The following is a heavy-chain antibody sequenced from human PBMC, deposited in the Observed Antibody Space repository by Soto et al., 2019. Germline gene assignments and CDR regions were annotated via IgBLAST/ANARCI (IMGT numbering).Heavy chain of an antibody. CDR1: GFTFSSYA. CDR3: VKDDRILGRRYFDL. V-gene: IGHV3-23*01. J-gene: IGHJ2*01. Sequence: EEQLLESGGGLIQPGGSLRLACAASGFTFSSYAMTWVRQTPGKGLEWVSSISFSDGGTYYADSVKGRLTISRDNSKNTLFLQMNSLRDEDTAVYYCVKDDRILGRRYFDLWGRGTLVTVSS. D-gene: IGHD2-15*01. CDR2: ISFSDGGT.